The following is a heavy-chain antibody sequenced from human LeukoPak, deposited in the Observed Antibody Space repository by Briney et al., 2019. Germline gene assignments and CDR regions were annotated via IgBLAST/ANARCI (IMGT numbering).Heavy chain of an antibody. CDR1: GFTFSSYA. J-gene: IGHJ4*02. CDR2: ISYDGSNK. CDR3: ARDRGSYLTYYFDY. D-gene: IGHD1-26*01. V-gene: IGHV3-30-3*01. Sequence: GGSLRLSCAASGFTFSSYAMSWVRQAPGKGLEWVAVISYDGSNKYYADSVKGRFTISRDNSKNTLYLQMNSLRAEDTAVYYCARDRGSYLTYYFDYWGQGTLVTVSS.